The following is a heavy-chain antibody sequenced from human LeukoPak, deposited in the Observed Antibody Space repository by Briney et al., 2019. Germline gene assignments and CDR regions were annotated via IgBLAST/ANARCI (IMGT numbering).Heavy chain of an antibody. CDR3: ARMRGDCSGGSCYCDY. Sequence: GGSLRLSCAASGFTFSSSGMYWVRQAPGKGLEWMAVIWYDGSQKWYADSVKGRFTVPRDNSKNTLYLQMNSLRAEDTALYYCARMRGDCSGGSCYCDYWGQGTLVTVSS. CDR1: GFTFSSSG. J-gene: IGHJ4*02. CDR2: IWYDGSQK. V-gene: IGHV3-33*03. D-gene: IGHD2-15*01.